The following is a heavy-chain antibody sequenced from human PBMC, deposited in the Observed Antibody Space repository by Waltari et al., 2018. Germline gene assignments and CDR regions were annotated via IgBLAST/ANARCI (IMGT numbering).Heavy chain of an antibody. Sequence: QVQVVDSGGGVVQPGGSLRLSCAASGCTFSLHDMQWVRQAPGKGLEWVAFIRNDGGNAYYADSAKGRFTISRDNSKNMVYLQMNSLRPEDTAMYFCIKGGTSFDWWGQGTLVTVSS. V-gene: IGHV3-30*02. D-gene: IGHD1-26*01. CDR1: GCTFSLHD. CDR2: IRNDGGNA. CDR3: IKGGTSFDW. J-gene: IGHJ4*02.